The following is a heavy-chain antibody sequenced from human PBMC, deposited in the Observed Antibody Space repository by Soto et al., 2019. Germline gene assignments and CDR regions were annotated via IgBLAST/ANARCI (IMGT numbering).Heavy chain of an antibody. CDR1: GGSISSSSYY. D-gene: IGHD3-3*01. J-gene: IGHJ4*02. CDR3: ARLGLPFWSGYKAQGYYFDY. CDR2: IYYSGST. Sequence: SETLSLTCTVSGGSISSSSYYWGWIRQPPGKGLEWIGSIYYSGSTYYNPSLKSRVTISVDTSKNQFSLKLSSVTAADTAVYYCARLGLPFWSGYKAQGYYFDYRGQRTLVTVSS. V-gene: IGHV4-39*01.